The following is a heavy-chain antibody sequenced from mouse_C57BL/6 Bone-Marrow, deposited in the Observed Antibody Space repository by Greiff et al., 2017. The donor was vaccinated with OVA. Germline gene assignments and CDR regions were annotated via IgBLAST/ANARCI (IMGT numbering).Heavy chain of an antibody. V-gene: IGHV1-50*01. CDR2: IDPSDSYT. CDR1: GYTFTSYW. CDR3: AREGYYYGSRDYFDY. Sequence: VQLQQPGAELVKPGASVKLSCKASGYTFTSYWMQWVKQRPGQGLEWIGEIDPSDSYTNYNQKFKGKATLTVDTSSSTAYMQLSSLTSEDSAVYYCAREGYYYGSRDYFDYWGQGTTLTVSS. D-gene: IGHD1-1*01. J-gene: IGHJ2*01.